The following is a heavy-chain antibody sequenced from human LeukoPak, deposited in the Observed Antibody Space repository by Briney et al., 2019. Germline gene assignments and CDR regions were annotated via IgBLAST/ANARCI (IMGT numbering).Heavy chain of an antibody. J-gene: IGHJ3*02. CDR2: INHSGST. D-gene: IGHD5-18*01. CDR1: GGSFSGYY. V-gene: IGHV4-34*01. CDR3: ARRGYSYARSSSGSFDI. Sequence: PSETLSLTCAVYGGSFSGYYWSWIRQPPGKGLEWIGEINHSGSTNYNPSLKSRVTISEDTSKNQFSLKLSSVTAADTAVYYCARRGYSYARSSSGSFDIWGQGTMVTVSS.